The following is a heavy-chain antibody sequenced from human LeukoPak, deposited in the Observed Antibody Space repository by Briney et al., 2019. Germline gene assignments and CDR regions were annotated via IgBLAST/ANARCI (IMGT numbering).Heavy chain of an antibody. CDR3: ARDATIHTIGWYDDAFDI. CDR1: GFAFSSYE. CDR2: ISSSGSTI. D-gene: IGHD6-19*01. J-gene: IGHJ3*02. V-gene: IGHV3-48*03. Sequence: GGSLRLSCAASGFAFSSYEMNWVRQAPGRGLEWVSYISSSGSTIYYADSVKGRFTISRDNAENSLYLQMNSLRAEDTAVYYCARDATIHTIGWYDDAFDIWGHGTMVTVSS.